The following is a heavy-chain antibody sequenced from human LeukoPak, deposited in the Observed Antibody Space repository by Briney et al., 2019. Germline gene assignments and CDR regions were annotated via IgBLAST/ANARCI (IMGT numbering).Heavy chain of an antibody. CDR3: AKEGSSSWYYYYYGMDV. J-gene: IGHJ6*02. CDR2: ISGSGGST. D-gene: IGHD6-13*01. CDR1: GFAFSSYA. Sequence: PGASLRLSCAASGFAFSSYAMSWVRQAPGKGLEWVSAISGSGGSTYYADSVKGRFTISRDNSKNTLYLQMNSLRAEDTAVYYCAKEGSSSWYYYYYGMDVWGQGTTVTVSS. V-gene: IGHV3-23*01.